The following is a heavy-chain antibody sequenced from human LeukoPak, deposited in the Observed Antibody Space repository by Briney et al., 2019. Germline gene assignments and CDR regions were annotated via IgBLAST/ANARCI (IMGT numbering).Heavy chain of an antibody. Sequence: GGSLGLSCAASGFTVSSSYMSWVRQAPGKGLEWVSVIYGGASTYYADSVKGRFTVSRDNSKNTMYLQMNSLRVEDTAVYYCARAGVWFGESSHNWGQGTLVTVSS. CDR1: GFTVSSSY. D-gene: IGHD3-10*01. CDR2: IYGGAST. J-gene: IGHJ4*02. CDR3: ARAGVWFGESSHN. V-gene: IGHV3-53*01.